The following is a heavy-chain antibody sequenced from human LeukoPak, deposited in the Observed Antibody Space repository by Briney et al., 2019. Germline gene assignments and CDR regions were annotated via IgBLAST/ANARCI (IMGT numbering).Heavy chain of an antibody. CDR1: GGSFSGYY. D-gene: IGHD3-10*01. V-gene: IGHV4-39*01. Sequence: SETLSLTCAVYGGSFSGYYWGWIRQPPGKGLEWIGSIYYSGSTYYNPSLKSRVTISVDTSKNQFSLKLSSVTAADTAVYYCARTRYYYNSRSYGAPYYFDYWGQGTLVTVSS. CDR2: IYYSGST. J-gene: IGHJ4*02. CDR3: ARTRYYYNSRSYGAPYYFDY.